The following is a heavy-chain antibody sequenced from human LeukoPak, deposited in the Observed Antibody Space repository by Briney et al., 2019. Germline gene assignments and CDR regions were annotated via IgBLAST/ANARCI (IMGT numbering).Heavy chain of an antibody. V-gene: IGHV1-18*01. D-gene: IGHD6-19*01. Sequence: ASVKVSCKASGYTFTSYGISWVRQAPGQGLEWMGWISAYNGNTNYAQKLQGRVTMTTDTSTSTAYMELRSLRSDDTAVYYCARADPIAVDNNWFDPWGQGTLVTVSS. CDR2: ISAYNGNT. J-gene: IGHJ5*02. CDR1: GYTFTSYG. CDR3: ARADPIAVDNNWFDP.